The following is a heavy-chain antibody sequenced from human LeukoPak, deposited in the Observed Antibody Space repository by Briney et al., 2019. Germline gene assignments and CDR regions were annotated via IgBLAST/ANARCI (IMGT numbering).Heavy chain of an antibody. CDR3: ARARAGTASDFDY. D-gene: IGHD1-7*01. CDR2: VCSGDNP. CDR1: GFTLSSHY. V-gene: IGHV3-53*01. J-gene: IGHJ4*02. Sequence: GGSLRLSCAASGFTLSSHYVSWVRPAPGKGLEWFSVVCSGDNPDYADSVKGRFTISRDNSKNTLYLQITSLRAEDAAVYYCARARAGTASDFDYWGQGTLVTVSS.